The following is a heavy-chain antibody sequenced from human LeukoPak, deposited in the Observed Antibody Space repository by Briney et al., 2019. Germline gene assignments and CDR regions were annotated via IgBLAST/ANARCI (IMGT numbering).Heavy chain of an antibody. CDR1: GGSISSYY. CDR3: ASLRDSSGYYFDY. CDR2: IYYSGST. J-gene: IGHJ4*02. Sequence: SETLSLTCTVSGGSISSYYWSWIGQPPGKGLEWIGYIYYSGSTNYNPSLKSRVTISVDTSKNQFSLKLSSVTAADTAVYCCASLRDSSGYYFDYWGQGTLVTVSS. V-gene: IGHV4-59*01. D-gene: IGHD3-22*01.